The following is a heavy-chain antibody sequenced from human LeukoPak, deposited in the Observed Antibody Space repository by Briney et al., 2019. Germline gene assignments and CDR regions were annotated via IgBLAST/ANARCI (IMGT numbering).Heavy chain of an antibody. V-gene: IGHV3-23*01. CDR2: ISGSGGST. J-gene: IGHJ4*02. Sequence: GGSLRLSCAASGFTFSSYAMSWVRQAPGKGLEWVSAISGSGGSTYYADSVKGRFTISRDNSKNTLYLQMNSLRAEDTAVYYCAKSLSGSSSIGMAIAAAAYFDYWGQGTLVTVSS. CDR1: GFTFSSYA. D-gene: IGHD6-13*01. CDR3: AKSLSGSSSIGMAIAAAAYFDY.